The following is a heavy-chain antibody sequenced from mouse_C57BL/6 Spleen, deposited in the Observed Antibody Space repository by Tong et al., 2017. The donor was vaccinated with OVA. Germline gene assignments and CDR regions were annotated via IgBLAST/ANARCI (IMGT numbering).Heavy chain of an antibody. CDR2: IDPETCGT. CDR3: AGVIYYDYSYAMDY. D-gene: IGHD2-4*01. J-gene: IGHJ4*01. Sequence: VQLQESGAELVRPGASVKLSCKASGYTFTDYEMHCVKQTPVHGLEWIGAIDPETCGTAYNQKFKGKATLTADKSSSTAYMQLSSLTSEDSAVYFCAGVIYYDYSYAMDYWGQGTSVTVSS. V-gene: IGHV1-23*01. CDR1: GYTFTDYE.